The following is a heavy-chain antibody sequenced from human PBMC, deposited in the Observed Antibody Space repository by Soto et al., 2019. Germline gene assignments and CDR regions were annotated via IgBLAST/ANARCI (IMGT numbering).Heavy chain of an antibody. V-gene: IGHV1-69*13. CDR3: ARVAGYCSGGSCLYFDY. Sequence: SVKGSCKASGGTFSSYAISWVRQAPGQGLEWMGGIIPIFGTANYAQKFQGRVTITADESTSTAYMELSSLRSEDTAVYYCARVAGYCSGGSCLYFDYWGQGTLVTVSS. J-gene: IGHJ4*02. CDR1: GGTFSSYA. D-gene: IGHD2-15*01. CDR2: IIPIFGTA.